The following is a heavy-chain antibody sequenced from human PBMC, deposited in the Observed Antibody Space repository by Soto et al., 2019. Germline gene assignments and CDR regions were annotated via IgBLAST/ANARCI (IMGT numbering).Heavy chain of an antibody. CDR1: VYTFTSYL. J-gene: IGHJ4*02. Sequence: AAVKFSCKASVYTFTSYLIHWLRQAPGQGLEWMGIINHSGGSANYAQKFQGRVTMTRDTSTSTVYMELSSLRSEDTAVYYCASVLGGATPCLVYWGQGTLVTVSS. CDR3: ASVLGGATPCLVY. V-gene: IGHV1-46*01. D-gene: IGHD1-26*01. CDR2: INHSGGSA.